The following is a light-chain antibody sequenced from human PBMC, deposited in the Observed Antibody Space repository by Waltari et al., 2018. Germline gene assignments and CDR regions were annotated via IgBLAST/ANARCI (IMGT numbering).Light chain of an antibody. CDR3: SSYTSSSTWV. CDR2: DVS. Sequence: QSALTQPASVSGSPGQSITISCTGTSSDVGGYNYVSWYQQHPGKAPKLMIYDVSKRPSGVCNRFSGAKSGSTASLTISGLQAEDEADYYCSSYTSSSTWVFGGGTKLTVL. V-gene: IGLV2-14*01. J-gene: IGLJ3*02. CDR1: SSDVGGYNY.